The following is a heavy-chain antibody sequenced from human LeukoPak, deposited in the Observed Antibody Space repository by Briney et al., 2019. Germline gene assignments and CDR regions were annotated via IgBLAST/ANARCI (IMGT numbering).Heavy chain of an antibody. V-gene: IGHV1-69*04. CDR2: IIPILGIA. CDR1: GGTFSSYA. Sequence: ASVKVPCKASGGTFSSYAISWVRQAPGQGLEWMGRIIPILGIANYAQKFQGRVTITADKSTSTAYMELSSLRSEDTAVYYCARAYSYGGCDYWGQGTLVTVSS. D-gene: IGHD5-18*01. CDR3: ARAYSYGGCDY. J-gene: IGHJ4*02.